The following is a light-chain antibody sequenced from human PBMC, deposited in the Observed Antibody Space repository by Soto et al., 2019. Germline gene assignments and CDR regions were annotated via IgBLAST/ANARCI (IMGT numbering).Light chain of an antibody. Sequence: QSVLSQPPSASGSPGQSVTISCTGTSSDVGAYDYVSWYQQYPGKAPKLMIYEVTKRPSGVPDRFSGSKSGTTASLTVSGLQAEDEADYYCSSYAGSNNFVVFGGGTKLTVL. CDR2: EVT. V-gene: IGLV2-8*01. CDR3: SSYAGSNNFVV. J-gene: IGLJ3*02. CDR1: SSDVGAYDY.